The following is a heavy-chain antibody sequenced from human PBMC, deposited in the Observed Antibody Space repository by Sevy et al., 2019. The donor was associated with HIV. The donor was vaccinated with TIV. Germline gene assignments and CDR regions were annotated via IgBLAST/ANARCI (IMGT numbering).Heavy chain of an antibody. Sequence: GGSLRLSCAASGFTFDDYAMHWVRQAPGKGLEWVSGISWNSGSIGYADSVKGRFTISRDNAKNSLYLQMNSLRAEDTALHYCAKAYAFWSGYYDYWGQGTLVTVSS. CDR2: ISWNSGSI. CDR1: GFTFDDYA. V-gene: IGHV3-9*01. D-gene: IGHD3-3*01. J-gene: IGHJ4*02. CDR3: AKAYAFWSGYYDY.